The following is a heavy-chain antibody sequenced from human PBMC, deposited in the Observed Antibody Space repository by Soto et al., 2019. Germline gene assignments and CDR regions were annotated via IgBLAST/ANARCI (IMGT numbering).Heavy chain of an antibody. V-gene: IGHV3-7*04. J-gene: IGHJ3*01. CDR2: IKQDGSQK. CDR1: GFTFRNYW. D-gene: IGHD3-22*01. CDR3: VRGDFHDSSGPFSDAFDV. Sequence: GGSLRLSCAAFGFTFRNYWMSWVRKAPGKGLQWVANIKQDGSQKWYVDSVKGRFTISRDNAKTSLYLQMNSLRVEDTAVYYCVRGDFHDSSGPFSDAFDVWGQGIMVTVSS.